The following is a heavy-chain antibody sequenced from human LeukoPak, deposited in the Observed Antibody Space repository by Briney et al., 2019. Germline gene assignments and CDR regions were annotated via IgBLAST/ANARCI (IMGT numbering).Heavy chain of an antibody. CDR2: IKPDGSQR. D-gene: IGHD6-19*01. Sequence: GGSLRLSCAASGFRFRDYWMDWLRQAPGMGLEWVASIKPDGSQRDYVDSVKGRFTISRDNAQNSLYLQMNSLRVEDTAVYYCAREDRSGWGSFDYWGQGTLVTVSS. CDR3: AREDRSGWGSFDY. CDR1: GFRFRDYW. J-gene: IGHJ4*02. V-gene: IGHV3-7*01.